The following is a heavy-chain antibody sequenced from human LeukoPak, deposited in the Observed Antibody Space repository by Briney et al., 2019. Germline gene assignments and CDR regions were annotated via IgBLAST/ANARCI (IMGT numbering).Heavy chain of an antibody. V-gene: IGHV4-31*03. CDR2: IYYSGST. CDR3: ARGYRYCSGGSCYPSWFDP. J-gene: IGHJ5*02. D-gene: IGHD2-15*01. CDR1: GGSISSGGYY. Sequence: SETLSLTCTVSGGSISSGGYYWSWIRQHPGKGLEWIGYIYYSGSTYYNPSLKSRVTISVDTSKNLFSLKLSSVTAADTAVYYCARGYRYCSGGSCYPSWFDPWGQGTLVTVSS.